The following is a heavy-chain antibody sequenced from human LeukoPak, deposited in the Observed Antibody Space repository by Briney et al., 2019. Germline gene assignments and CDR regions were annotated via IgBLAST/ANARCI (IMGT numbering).Heavy chain of an antibody. CDR2: IYTTGST. CDR1: GGSISSGSYY. CDR3: ARIVRGYCSGGSCYNFDY. D-gene: IGHD2-15*01. V-gene: IGHV4-61*02. J-gene: IGHJ4*02. Sequence: PSQTLSLTCIVSGGSISSGSYYWSWIRQPAGKGLEWIGRIYTTGSTNYNPSLKSRVTISVDTSKNQFSLKLSSVTAADTAVYYCARIVRGYCSGGSCYNFDYWGQGTLVTVSS.